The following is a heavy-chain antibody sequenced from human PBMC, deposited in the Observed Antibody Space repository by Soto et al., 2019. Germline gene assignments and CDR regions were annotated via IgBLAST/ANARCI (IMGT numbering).Heavy chain of an antibody. J-gene: IGHJ4*02. V-gene: IGHV3-33*06. Sequence: QPGGSLRLSCAASGFTFSSYGMHWVRQAPGKGLEWVAVIWYDGSNKYYADSVKGRFTISRDNSKNTLYLQMNSLRAEDTAVYYCVKTGHIAEVHFDYWGQGTLVTVSS. CDR2: IWYDGSNK. D-gene: IGHD2-21*01. CDR1: GFTFSSYG. CDR3: VKTGHIAEVHFDY.